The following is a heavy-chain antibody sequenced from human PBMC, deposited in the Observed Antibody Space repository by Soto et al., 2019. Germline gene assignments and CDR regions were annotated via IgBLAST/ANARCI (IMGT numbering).Heavy chain of an antibody. D-gene: IGHD6-13*01. CDR3: AKVADSKEQLVFDWFVP. CDR1: GFTFSSYG. Sequence: QVQLVESGGGVVQPGRSLRLSCAASGFTFSSYGMHWVRQAPGKGLEWVAVISYDGSNKYYADSVKGRFTISRDNSKNTLYLHMNSLRAEDTAVYYCAKVADSKEQLVFDWFVPWVQGTIVTVSS. V-gene: IGHV3-30*18. J-gene: IGHJ5*02. CDR2: ISYDGSNK.